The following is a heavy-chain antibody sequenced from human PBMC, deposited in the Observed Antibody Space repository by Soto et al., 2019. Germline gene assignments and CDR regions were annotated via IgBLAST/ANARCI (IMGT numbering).Heavy chain of an antibody. Sequence: SETLSLTCAVYGGSFSGYYWRWIRQPPGKGLEWIGEINHSGSTNYNPSLKSRVTISVDTSKNQFSLKLSSVTAADTAVYYCASSPYYYGSGSLDYWGQGTLVTVSS. CDR1: GGSFSGYY. J-gene: IGHJ4*02. CDR2: INHSGST. D-gene: IGHD3-10*01. CDR3: ASSPYYYGSGSLDY. V-gene: IGHV4-34*01.